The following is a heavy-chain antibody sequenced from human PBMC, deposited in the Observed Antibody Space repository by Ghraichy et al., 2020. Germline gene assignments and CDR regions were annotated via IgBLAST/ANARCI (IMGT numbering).Heavy chain of an antibody. CDR2: IYYSGST. J-gene: IGHJ4*02. CDR3: ARAGVAYGDYDY. CDR1: GGSISSSSYY. D-gene: IGHD4-17*01. Sequence: GSLRLSCTVSGGSISSSSYYWGWIRQPPGKGLEWIGSIYYSGSTYYNPSLKSRVTISVDTSKNQFSLKLSSVTAADTAVYYCARAGVAYGDYDYWGQGTLVTVSS. V-gene: IGHV4-39*07.